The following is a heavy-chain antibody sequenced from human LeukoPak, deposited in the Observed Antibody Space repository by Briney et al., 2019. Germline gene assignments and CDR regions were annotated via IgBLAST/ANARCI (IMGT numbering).Heavy chain of an antibody. J-gene: IGHJ2*01. D-gene: IGHD3/OR15-3a*01. V-gene: IGHV4-4*07. CDR3: AGTGYYPNWYFDL. CDR2: IYTSGST. CDR1: GGSISSYY. Sequence: SETLSLTCTVSGGSISSYYWSWIRQPAGKGLEWIGRIYTSGSTNYNPSLKSRVTMSVDTSKNQFSLKLSSVTAADTAVYYCAGTGYYPNWYFDLWGRGTLVTVSS.